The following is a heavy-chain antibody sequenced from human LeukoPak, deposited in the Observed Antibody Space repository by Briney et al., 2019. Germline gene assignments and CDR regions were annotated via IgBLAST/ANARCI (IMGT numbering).Heavy chain of an antibody. J-gene: IGHJ4*02. CDR2: INHSGST. CDR3: ARGYTYYDFWSGHKTRYYFDY. Sequence: SETLSLTCAVYGGSFSGYYWSWIRQPPGKGLEWIGEINHSGSTNYNPSLKSRVTISVDTSKNQFSLKLSSVTAADTAVYYCARGYTYYDFWSGHKTRYYFDYWGQGTLVTVSS. D-gene: IGHD3-3*01. CDR1: GGSFSGYY. V-gene: IGHV4-34*01.